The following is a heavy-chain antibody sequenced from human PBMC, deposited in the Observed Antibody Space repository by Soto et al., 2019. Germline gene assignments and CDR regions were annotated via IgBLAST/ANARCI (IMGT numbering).Heavy chain of an antibody. CDR3: ARGLDCSGGSCYSFGGTFDI. Sequence: GGSLRLSCAASGFTFSDYYMSWIRQAPGKGLEWVSYISSSGSTIYYADSVKGRFTISRDNAKNPLYLQMNSLRAEDTAVYYCARGLDCSGGSCYSFGGTFDIWGQGTMVTVSS. J-gene: IGHJ3*02. CDR1: GFTFSDYY. D-gene: IGHD2-15*01. V-gene: IGHV3-11*01. CDR2: ISSSGSTI.